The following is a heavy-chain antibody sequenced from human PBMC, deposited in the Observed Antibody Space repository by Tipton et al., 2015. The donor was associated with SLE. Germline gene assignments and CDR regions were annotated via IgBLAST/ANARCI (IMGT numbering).Heavy chain of an antibody. D-gene: IGHD6-6*01. CDR2: IDHSGTT. J-gene: IGHJ5*02. V-gene: IGHV4-34*01. CDR1: GESFSGSY. CDR3: ARGGGSSSGRWFDP. Sequence: TLSLTCAVYGESFSGSYWSWIRQPPGKGLEWIGEIDHSGTTNQSPSLKSRVSISVDTSKNQFSLKLRSVSDADTAVYYCARGGGSSSGRWFDPWGQGTLVTVSS.